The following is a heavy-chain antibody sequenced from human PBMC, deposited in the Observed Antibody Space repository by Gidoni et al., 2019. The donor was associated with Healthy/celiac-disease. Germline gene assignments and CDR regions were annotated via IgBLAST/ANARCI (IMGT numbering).Heavy chain of an antibody. V-gene: IGHV3-11*05. Sequence: QVQLVESGGGLVKPGGSLRLSCAASGFTFSDYYMSWIRQAPGKGLGWVSYSSSSSSYTNYADSVKGRFTISRDNAKNSLYLQMNSLRAEDTAVYYCASRGSGLRLGELSSGDAFDIWGQGTMVTVSS. CDR3: ASRGSGLRLGELSSGDAFDI. CDR2: SSSSSSYT. CDR1: GFTFSDYY. J-gene: IGHJ3*02. D-gene: IGHD3-16*02.